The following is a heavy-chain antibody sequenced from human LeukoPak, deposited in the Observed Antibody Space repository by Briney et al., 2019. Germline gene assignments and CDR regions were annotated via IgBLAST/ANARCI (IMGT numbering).Heavy chain of an antibody. J-gene: IGHJ4*02. CDR3: AKLTGGYCSSTSCYTFDY. Sequence: QPGGSVRLSCAASGFTFSSYAMSWVRQAPGKGLEWVSAISGSGGSTYYADSVKGRFTISRDNSKNTLYLQMNSLRAEDTAVYYCAKLTGGYCSSTSCYTFDYWGQGTLVTVSS. V-gene: IGHV3-23*01. D-gene: IGHD2-2*02. CDR2: ISGSGGST. CDR1: GFTFSSYA.